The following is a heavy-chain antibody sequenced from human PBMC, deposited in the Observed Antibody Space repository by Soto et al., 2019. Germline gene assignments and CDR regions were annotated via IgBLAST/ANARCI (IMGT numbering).Heavy chain of an antibody. V-gene: IGHV3-33*01. CDR3: ASQAFDY. CDR2: IWHDGSKK. Sequence: LSCTTSGLSFGDYGLQWVRQAPGKGLEWLAFIWHDGSKKYYADSLKGRFTISRDTSKNTMYLQMSSPTVEETAVYYCASQAFDYWGQGTLVTVSS. CDR1: GLSFGDYG. J-gene: IGHJ4*02.